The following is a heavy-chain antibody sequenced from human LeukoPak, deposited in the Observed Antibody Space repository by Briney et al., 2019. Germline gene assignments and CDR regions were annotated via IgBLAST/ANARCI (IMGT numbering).Heavy chain of an antibody. V-gene: IGHV3-23*01. CDR3: ARDHRLAAAFDY. CDR1: GFTFTSYA. D-gene: IGHD6-13*01. Sequence: GGSLRLSCAASGFTFTSYAMTWVRQAPGKGLEWVSSISSNGGGTYYADSVKGRFTISRANSKSTVYLQMNSLRAEDTALYYCARDHRLAAAFDYWGQGALVTVSS. CDR2: ISSNGGGT. J-gene: IGHJ4*02.